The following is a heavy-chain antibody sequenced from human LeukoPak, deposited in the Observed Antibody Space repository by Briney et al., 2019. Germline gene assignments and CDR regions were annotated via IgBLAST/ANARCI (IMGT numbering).Heavy chain of an antibody. CDR1: GFTFSSYA. V-gene: IGHV3-23*01. Sequence: GGSLRLSCAASGFTFSSYAMSWVRQAPGKGLEWVSAISGSGGSTYYADSAKGRFTISRDNSKNTLYLQMNSLRAEDTAVYYCAKGIVGATRKINFFDYWGQGTLVTVSS. J-gene: IGHJ4*02. CDR2: ISGSGGST. CDR3: AKGIVGATRKINFFDY. D-gene: IGHD1-26*01.